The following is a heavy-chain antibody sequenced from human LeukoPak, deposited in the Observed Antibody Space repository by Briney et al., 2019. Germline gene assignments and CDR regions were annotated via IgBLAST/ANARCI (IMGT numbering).Heavy chain of an antibody. CDR1: GYTFTGYY. Sequence: ASVKVSCKASGYTFTGYYMRWVPQAPGQGLEWMGWINPNSGGTNYAQKSQGRVTMTRDTSISTAYMELSRLRSDDTAVYYCARDRPRGSSSFRWFDPWGQGTLVTVSS. J-gene: IGHJ5*02. CDR3: ARDRPRGSSSFRWFDP. CDR2: INPNSGGT. D-gene: IGHD6-6*01. V-gene: IGHV1-2*02.